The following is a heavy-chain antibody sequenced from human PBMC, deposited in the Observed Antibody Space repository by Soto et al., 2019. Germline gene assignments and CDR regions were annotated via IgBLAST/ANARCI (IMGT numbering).Heavy chain of an antibody. J-gene: IGHJ6*03. V-gene: IGHV4-59*01. D-gene: IGHD6-13*01. CDR3: ARGGPPAYSSSWYYYYYYMDV. Sequence: SETLSLSYTVSGGSISSYYWSWIRQPPGKGLEWIGYIYYSGSTNYNPSLKSRVTISVDTSKNQFSLKLSSVTAADTAVYYCARGGPPAYSSSWYYYYYYMDVWGKGTTVTV. CDR2: IYYSGST. CDR1: GGSISSYY.